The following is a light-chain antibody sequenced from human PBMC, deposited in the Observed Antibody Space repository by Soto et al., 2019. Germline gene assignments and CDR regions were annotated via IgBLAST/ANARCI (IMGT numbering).Light chain of an antibody. J-gene: IGKJ1*01. V-gene: IGKV3-15*01. CDR2: GAS. CDR3: QHTLKWPPT. Sequence: VERVTLSCRASQSVSSSYLAWYQQQPGQAPRLLIYGASTRATGIPARFSGSGSVTEFTLTISSLQSEDFAVYYCQHTLKWPPTFGQGTKADIK. CDR1: QSVSSSY.